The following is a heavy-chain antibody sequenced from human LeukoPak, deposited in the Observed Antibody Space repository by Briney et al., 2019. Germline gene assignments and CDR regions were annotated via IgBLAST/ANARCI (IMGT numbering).Heavy chain of an antibody. V-gene: IGHV3-30*02. D-gene: IGHD2-2*01. Sequence: QSGGSLRLSCAASGFTFSSYGMYWVRQAPGKGLEWVAFIRYDGSNKYYADSVKGRFTISRDNSKNTLYLQMNSLRAEDTAVYYCAKEMLWVSRTFDYWGQGTLVTASS. CDR3: AKEMLWVSRTFDY. J-gene: IGHJ4*02. CDR2: IRYDGSNK. CDR1: GFTFSSYG.